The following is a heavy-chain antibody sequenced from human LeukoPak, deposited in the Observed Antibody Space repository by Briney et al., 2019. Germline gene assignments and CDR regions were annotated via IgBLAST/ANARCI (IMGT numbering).Heavy chain of an antibody. CDR3: ARHRFGEIRGYYYYMDV. D-gene: IGHD3-10*01. J-gene: IGHJ6*03. V-gene: IGHV1-2*02. CDR2: INPNSGGT. CDR1: GYTFTGYY. Sequence: ASVKVSCKASGYTFTGYYMHWVRQAPGQGLEWMGWINPNSGGTNYAQKFQGRVTVTRDTSISTAYMELSRLRSDDTAVYYCARHRFGEIRGYYYYMDVWGKGTTVTISS.